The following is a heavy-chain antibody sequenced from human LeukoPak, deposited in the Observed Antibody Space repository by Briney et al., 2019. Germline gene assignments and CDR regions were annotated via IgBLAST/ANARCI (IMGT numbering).Heavy chain of an antibody. D-gene: IGHD3-22*01. CDR3: ARDYYDSSGYYPGDY. CDR2: IIPIFGTA. CDR1: GGTFSSYA. J-gene: IGHJ4*02. Sequence: SVKVSCKASGGTFSSYAISWVRQAPGQGLEWMGGIIPIFGTANYAQKFQGRVTITADESTSTAYMELSSLRSEDTAVNYCARDYYDSSGYYPGDYWGQGTLVTVSS. V-gene: IGHV1-69*13.